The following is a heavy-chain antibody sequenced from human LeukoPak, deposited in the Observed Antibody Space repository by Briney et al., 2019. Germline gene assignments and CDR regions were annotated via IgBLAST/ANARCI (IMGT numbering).Heavy chain of an antibody. V-gene: IGHV4-34*01. CDR3: ARHLIRGVEDYYYSMDV. Sequence: SETLSLTCAVYGGSFSGYYWSWIRQPPGKGLEWIGEINHSGSTNYNPSLKSRVTISVDTSKNQFSLKLSSVTAADTAVYYCARHLIRGVEDYYYSMDVWGQGTTVTVSS. CDR1: GGSFSGYY. D-gene: IGHD3-10*01. J-gene: IGHJ6*02. CDR2: INHSGST.